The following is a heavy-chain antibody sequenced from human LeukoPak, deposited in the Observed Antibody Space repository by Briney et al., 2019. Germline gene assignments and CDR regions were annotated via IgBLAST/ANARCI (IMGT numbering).Heavy chain of an antibody. CDR1: GGSISSSNW. CDR2: IYHSGST. J-gene: IGHJ4*02. CDR3: ARGSAYCGGDCYPD. Sequence: PSGTLSLTCAVSGGSISSSNWWSWVRQPPGQGLEWIGEIYHSGSTNYNPSLKSRVTISVDKSKNQFSLKLSSVTAADTAVYYCARGSAYCGGDCYPDWGQGTLVTVSS. D-gene: IGHD2-21*02. V-gene: IGHV4-4*02.